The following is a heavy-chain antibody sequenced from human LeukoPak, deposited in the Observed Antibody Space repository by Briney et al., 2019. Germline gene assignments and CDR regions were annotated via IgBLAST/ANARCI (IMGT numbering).Heavy chain of an antibody. Sequence: ASVKVSCKASGYTFTGYYMHWVRQAPGQGLEWMGWINPNSGGTNYAQKFQGRVTMTRDTSISTAYMELSRLRSDDTAVYYCAXXXXXXXVGATTLTDYWGQGTLVTVSS. CDR1: GYTFTGYY. V-gene: IGHV1-2*02. J-gene: IGHJ4*02. D-gene: IGHD1-26*01. CDR3: AXXXXXXXVGATTLTDY. CDR2: INPNSGGT.